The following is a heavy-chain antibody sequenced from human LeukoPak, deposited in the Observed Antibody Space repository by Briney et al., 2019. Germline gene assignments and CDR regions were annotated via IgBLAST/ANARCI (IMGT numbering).Heavy chain of an antibody. CDR2: ILWDDGST. Sequence: QTGGSLRLSCAASGFTVDDHGMSWVRQAPGKGLEWVSGILWDDGSTHYADSVKGRFTISRDNAKSSLYLQMNSLRAEDTAVYYCARGDGYNYHFDYWGQGALVTVSS. J-gene: IGHJ4*02. CDR3: ARGDGYNYHFDY. D-gene: IGHD5-24*01. CDR1: GFTVDDHG. V-gene: IGHV3-20*04.